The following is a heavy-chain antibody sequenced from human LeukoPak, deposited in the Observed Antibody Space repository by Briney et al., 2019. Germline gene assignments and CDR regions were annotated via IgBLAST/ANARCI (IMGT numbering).Heavy chain of an antibody. J-gene: IGHJ3*02. V-gene: IGHV3-11*04. Sequence: SGGSLRLSYAASGFTFSDYYMSWIRQAPGKGLESVSYISSSGSTIYYADSVKGRFTISRDNAKNSLYLQMNSLRAEDTAVYYCARVQDGEGAFDIWGQGTMVTVSS. CDR2: ISSSGSTI. D-gene: IGHD4-17*01. CDR3: ARVQDGEGAFDI. CDR1: GFTFSDYY.